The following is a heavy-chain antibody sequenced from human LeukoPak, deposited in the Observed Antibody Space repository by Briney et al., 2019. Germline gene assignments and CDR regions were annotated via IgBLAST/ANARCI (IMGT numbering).Heavy chain of an antibody. V-gene: IGHV3-13*01. CDR1: GFTFSRDD. Sequence: PGGSLRLSCAASGFTFSRDDMHWVRQATGKGLEWVSAIGTAGDTYYPGSVRGRFTISRENAKNSLYLQMNSLRVGDTAVYYCAKGGYSSSWYGPRGMDVWGQGTTVTVSS. CDR2: IGTAGDT. CDR3: AKGGYSSSWYGPRGMDV. J-gene: IGHJ6*02. D-gene: IGHD6-13*01.